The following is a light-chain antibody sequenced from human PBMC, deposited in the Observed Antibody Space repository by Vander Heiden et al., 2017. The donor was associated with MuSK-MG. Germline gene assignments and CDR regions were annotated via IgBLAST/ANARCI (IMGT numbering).Light chain of an antibody. Sequence: DIQLTQSPSFLSASVGDRVTITCRASQGISSYLAWYQQKPGKAPKLLIYAASTLQSGVPSRFSGSGSGTEFTLTISSLQPEDFATYYCQQLNSYFHMYTFGQGTKLEIK. CDR2: AAS. V-gene: IGKV1-9*01. J-gene: IGKJ2*01. CDR1: QGISSY. CDR3: QQLNSYFHMYT.